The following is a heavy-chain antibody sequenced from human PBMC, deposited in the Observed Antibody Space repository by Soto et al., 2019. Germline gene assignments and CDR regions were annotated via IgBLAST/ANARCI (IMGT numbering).Heavy chain of an antibody. CDR2: ISYDGSNK. Sequence: GGSLRLCCAASGFTFSSYGMHGVRQAPGKGLEWVAVISYDGSNKYYADSVKGRFTISRDNSKNTLYLQMNSLRAEDTAVYYCAKDSPVYGIVVVTEYYFDYWGQGTLVTVS. CDR3: AKDSPVYGIVVVTEYYFDY. V-gene: IGHV3-30*18. CDR1: GFTFSSYG. J-gene: IGHJ4*02. D-gene: IGHD3-22*01.